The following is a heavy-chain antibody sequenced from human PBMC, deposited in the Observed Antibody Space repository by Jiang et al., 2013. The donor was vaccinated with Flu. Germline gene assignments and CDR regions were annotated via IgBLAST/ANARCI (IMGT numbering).Heavy chain of an antibody. Sequence: GLVKPSQTLSLRCTVSGGSISSGDYYWSWIRQPPGKGLEWIGYFYYSGSTYYNPSFKSRLTISSDPSKNEFFLRLTSVTAADTAVYYCARYWYDGSGDNWFDPWAREPWSPSPQ. J-gene: IGHJ5*02. CDR2: FYYSGST. V-gene: IGHV4-30-4*01. CDR3: ARYWYDGSGDNWFDP. CDR1: GGSISSGDYY. D-gene: IGHD3-22*01.